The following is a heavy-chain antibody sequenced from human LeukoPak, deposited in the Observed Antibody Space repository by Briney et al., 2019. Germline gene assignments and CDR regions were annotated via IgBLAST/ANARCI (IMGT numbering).Heavy chain of an antibody. CDR2: INPNSGGT. D-gene: IGHD6-19*01. J-gene: IGHJ4*02. V-gene: IGHV1-2*02. CDR1: GYTFTGYY. Sequence: GASVKVSCKASGYTFTGYYMHWARQAPGQGLEWMGWINPNSGGTNYAQKFQGRATMTRDTSISTAYMELSRLRSDDTAVYYCARDGKPWLVTSLFDYWGQGTLVTVSS. CDR3: ARDGKPWLVTSLFDY.